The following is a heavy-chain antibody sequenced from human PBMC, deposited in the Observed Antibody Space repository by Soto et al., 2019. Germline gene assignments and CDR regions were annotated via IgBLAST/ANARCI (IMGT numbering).Heavy chain of an antibody. CDR1: GFIFSTYW. D-gene: IGHD2-2*01. J-gene: IGHJ4*02. Sequence: EVQLVESGGGLVQPGGSLRLSCAASGFIFSTYWMSWVRQAPGKGLEWVANIKEDGSGQYYVDSVKGRFTISRDNARNSLYLQMTSLRAEDTAVYYCARAGRSDTRYQYFDYWGQGSLVTVSS. V-gene: IGHV3-7*01. CDR2: IKEDGSGQ. CDR3: ARAGRSDTRYQYFDY.